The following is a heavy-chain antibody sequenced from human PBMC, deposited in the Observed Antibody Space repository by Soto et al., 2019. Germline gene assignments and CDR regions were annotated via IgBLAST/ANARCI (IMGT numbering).Heavy chain of an antibody. Sequence: QPGGSLRLSCAASGFTFSSYAMSWVRQAPGKGLEWVSAISGSGGSTYYADSVKGRFTISRDNSKNTLYLQMNSLRAEDTAVYYCARSFARGRGYYYGMDVWGQGTTVTVSS. CDR2: ISGSGGST. V-gene: IGHV3-23*01. D-gene: IGHD6-13*01. CDR3: ARSFARGRGYYYGMDV. CDR1: GFTFSSYA. J-gene: IGHJ6*02.